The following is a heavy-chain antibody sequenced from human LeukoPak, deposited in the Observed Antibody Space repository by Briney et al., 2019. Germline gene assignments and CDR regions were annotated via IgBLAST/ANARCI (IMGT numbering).Heavy chain of an antibody. D-gene: IGHD6-13*01. CDR2: IRSRVNNYAT. V-gene: IGHV3-73*01. CDR3: ARRREIKEGSTSGWYRGPAYGMDV. CDR1: GFTFSGSA. J-gene: IGHJ6*02. Sequence: GGSLRLSCATSGFTFSGSAIHWVRQASGKGLERVGHIRSRVNNYATSYAASVNGRFTISRDDSKNTAFLQMNTLKVEDTAKYYCARRREIKEGSTSGWYRGPAYGMDVWGQGTTVTVSS.